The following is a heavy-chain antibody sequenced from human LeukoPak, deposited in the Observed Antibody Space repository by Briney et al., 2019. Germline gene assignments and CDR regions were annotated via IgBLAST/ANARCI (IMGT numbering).Heavy chain of an antibody. CDR1: GFTFSSYG. CDR2: ISYDGSNK. V-gene: IGHV3-30*03. D-gene: IGHD1-26*01. CDR3: ARDGSHTGSFPDY. Sequence: GGSLRLSCAASGFTFSSYGMHWVRQAPGKGLEWVAVISYDGSNKYYADSVKGRFTISRDNSKNTLYLQMNSLRAEDTAVYYCARDGSHTGSFPDYWGQGTLVTVSS. J-gene: IGHJ4*02.